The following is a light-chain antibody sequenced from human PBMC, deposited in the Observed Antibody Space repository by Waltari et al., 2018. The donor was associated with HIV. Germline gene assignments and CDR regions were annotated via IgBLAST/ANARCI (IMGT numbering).Light chain of an antibody. CDR1: NLRNSY. CDR3: DSRDSTGNHAI. J-gene: IGLJ2*01. V-gene: IGLV3-19*01. CDR2: GNN. Sequence: SFELAQDPAVSVALGQTVRITCQGDNLRNSYAAWYQQKPGRAPVLVIYGNNNRATGIPDRFSASRSGNTASLTITGAQAEDEADCYCDSRDSTGNHAIFGGGTKVTVL.